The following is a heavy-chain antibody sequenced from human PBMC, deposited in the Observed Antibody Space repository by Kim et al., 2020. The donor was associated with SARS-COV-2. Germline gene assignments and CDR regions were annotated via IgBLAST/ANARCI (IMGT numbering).Heavy chain of an antibody. CDR2: FDPEDGET. V-gene: IGHV1-24*01. Sequence: ASVKVSCKVSGYTLTELSMHWVRQAPGKGLEWMGGFDPEDGETIYAQKFQGRVTMTEDTSTDTAYMELSSLRSEDTAVYYCATLPITFGGVIVGDYFDYWGQGTLVTVSS. CDR3: ATLPITFGGVIVGDYFDY. D-gene: IGHD3-16*02. J-gene: IGHJ4*02. CDR1: GYTLTELS.